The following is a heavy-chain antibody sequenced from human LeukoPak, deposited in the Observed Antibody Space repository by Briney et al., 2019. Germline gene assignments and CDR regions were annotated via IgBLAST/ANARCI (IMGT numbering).Heavy chain of an antibody. D-gene: IGHD3-10*01. CDR2: IKSDGSEI. Sequence: GGSLRLSCVASGMTFSSHWMTWVRQTPGKGLEWLATIKSDGSEIYYLDSVKGRFTISRDNAKNSLYLQMNSLRAEDTAAYYCARGGLWFDPWGQGTLVTVSS. CDR1: GMTFSSHW. CDR3: ARGGLWFDP. V-gene: IGHV3-7*01. J-gene: IGHJ5*02.